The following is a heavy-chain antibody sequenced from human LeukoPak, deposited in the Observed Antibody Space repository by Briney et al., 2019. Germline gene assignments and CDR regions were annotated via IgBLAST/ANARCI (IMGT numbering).Heavy chain of an antibody. Sequence: GGSLRLSCAASGFTFSSYEMNWVRQAPGKGLEWVANIKQDGSGKFCVDSVKGRFTISRDNAESTLYLQMNSLRADDTAVYYCGREILEPGKTLEHWGQGTLVTVSS. J-gene: IGHJ4*02. CDR2: IKQDGSGK. V-gene: IGHV3-7*01. CDR1: GFTFSSYE. CDR3: GREILEPGKTLEH. D-gene: IGHD1-1*01.